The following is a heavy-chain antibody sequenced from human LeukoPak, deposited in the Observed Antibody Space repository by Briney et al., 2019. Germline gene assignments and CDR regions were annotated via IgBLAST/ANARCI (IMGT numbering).Heavy chain of an antibody. J-gene: IGHJ5*02. CDR3: ARDSGAHYSASGGSPGGWFDP. D-gene: IGHD3-10*01. Sequence: GGSLRLSCAASGFAFSDFTMSWVRQAPGQGPEWVSSISSSSTYINYADSLKGRFTVSRDNARNSLYLQIVSLRGEDTAMYYCARDSGAHYSASGGSPGGWFDPWGQGILVTVSS. V-gene: IGHV3-21*01. CDR1: GFAFSDFT. CDR2: ISSSSTYI.